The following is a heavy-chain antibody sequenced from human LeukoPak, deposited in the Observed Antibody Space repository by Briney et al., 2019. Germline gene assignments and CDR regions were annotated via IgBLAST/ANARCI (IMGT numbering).Heavy chain of an antibody. V-gene: IGHV4-4*07. CDR3: ARGRILGGFDP. Sequence: PSETLSLTCTVSGGSLNTYSWTWIRQPAGKGPEWIGRIYASGSTNYNPSLKSRVTMSVDSSTNQFFLKMTSVTAADTAVYYCARGRILGGFDPWGQGILVTVSS. CDR1: GGSLNTYS. CDR2: IYASGST. D-gene: IGHD2-15*01. J-gene: IGHJ5*02.